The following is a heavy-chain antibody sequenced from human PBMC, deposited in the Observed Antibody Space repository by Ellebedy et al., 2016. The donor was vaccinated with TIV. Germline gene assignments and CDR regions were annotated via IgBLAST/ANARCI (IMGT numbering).Heavy chain of an antibody. J-gene: IGHJ5*01. CDR3: ARRGSYGDYAVQVNNWFDS. Sequence: GGSLRLSCVASGFSFRNYWMGWVRQAPGKGLEWVANIYQDGSEKYYVDSVEGRFTSSRDNAKNSLYLEMKSLRAEDTAVYYCARRGSYGDYAVQVNNWFDSWGQGTPVTVSP. CDR2: IYQDGSEK. CDR1: GFSFRNYW. V-gene: IGHV3-7*01. D-gene: IGHD4-17*01.